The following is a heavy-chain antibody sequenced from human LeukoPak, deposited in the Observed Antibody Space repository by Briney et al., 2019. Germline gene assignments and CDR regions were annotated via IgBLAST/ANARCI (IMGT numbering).Heavy chain of an antibody. V-gene: IGHV4-38-2*01. CDR1: GYSISSGYY. D-gene: IGHD3-3*01. Sequence: SETLSLTCAVSGYSISSGYYWGWIRQPPVKGVEWIGSIYHSGSTYYNPSLKSRVTIAVDTSKNQFSLKLSSVTGADTAVYSCASSRTILGVVITHLLDYWGKGTLVTVSS. CDR3: ASSRTILGVVITHLLDY. J-gene: IGHJ4*02. CDR2: IYHSGST.